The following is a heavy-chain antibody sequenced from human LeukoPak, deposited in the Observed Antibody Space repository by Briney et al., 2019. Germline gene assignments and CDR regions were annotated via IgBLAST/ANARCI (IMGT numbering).Heavy chain of an antibody. V-gene: IGHV1-18*01. D-gene: IGHD3-16*01. Sequence: GASVTVSCKASGYTFMSYGISWVRQAPGQGLEWMGWISGYSSNTHYAQRLQGRVTMTTDTSTTTAYMELRSLRSDDTAVYYCARATGTWGHDGFDIWGQGTMVTVSS. CDR3: ARATGTWGHDGFDI. CDR1: GYTFMSYG. J-gene: IGHJ3*02. CDR2: ISGYSSNT.